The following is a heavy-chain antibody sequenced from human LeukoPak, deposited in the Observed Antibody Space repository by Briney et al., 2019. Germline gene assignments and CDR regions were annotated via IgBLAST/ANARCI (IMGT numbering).Heavy chain of an antibody. D-gene: IGHD4-23*01. Sequence: SQPLSLTCTVSGSSISCGSYYWSWIPQPAGEGLEWIGRIYTSGSTNYNPSLKSRITISVDTSKIQFSLKLSSVTAADTAVYYGAGTMVVTPDYFDYWGQGTLVTVSS. J-gene: IGHJ4*02. V-gene: IGHV4-61*02. CDR2: IYTSGST. CDR1: GSSISCGSYY. CDR3: AGTMVVTPDYFDY.